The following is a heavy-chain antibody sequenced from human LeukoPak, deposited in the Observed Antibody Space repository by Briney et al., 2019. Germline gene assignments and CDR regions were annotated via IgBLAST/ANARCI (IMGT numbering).Heavy chain of an antibody. CDR1: GDSFSSNSAA. D-gene: IGHD7-27*01. Sequence: SQTLSLTCAISGDSFSSNSAAWNWIRQSPSRGLEWLGRTYYRSKWYNDYAVSVKSLITINPDTSKNQFSLQLNSVTPEDTAVYYCARNWGNWVYFDYWGQGTLVTVSS. J-gene: IGHJ4*02. CDR2: TYYRSKWYN. V-gene: IGHV6-1*01. CDR3: ARNWGNWVYFDY.